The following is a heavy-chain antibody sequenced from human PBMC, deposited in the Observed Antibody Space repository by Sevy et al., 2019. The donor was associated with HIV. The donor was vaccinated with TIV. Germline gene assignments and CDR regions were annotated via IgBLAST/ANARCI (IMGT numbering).Heavy chain of an antibody. J-gene: IGHJ4*02. D-gene: IGHD3-3*01. CDR1: GFIFSNYW. CDR3: ARGGGYYTSFDY. V-gene: IGHV3-74*01. CDR2: IHSDGNTI. Sequence: AGSLRLSCAASGFIFSNYWMYWVRQVPGKEPVWVSHIHSDGNTISHADSVKGRFTISRDNAKNTLYLQMNSLRAEDTAVYYCARGGGYYTSFDYWGQGTLVTVSS.